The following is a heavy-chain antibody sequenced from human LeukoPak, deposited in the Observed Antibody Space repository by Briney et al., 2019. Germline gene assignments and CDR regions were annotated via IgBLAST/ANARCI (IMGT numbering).Heavy chain of an antibody. CDR1: GGSFSGYY. CDR3: ARRTRITMIVVL. CDR2: INHSGST. Sequence: TSETLSLTCAVYGGSFSGYYWSWIRQPPGKGLEWIGEINHSGSTNYNPSLKSRVTISVDTSKNQFSLKLSSVTAADTAVYYCARRTRITMIVVLWGQGTLVTVSS. D-gene: IGHD3-22*01. V-gene: IGHV4-34*01. J-gene: IGHJ4*02.